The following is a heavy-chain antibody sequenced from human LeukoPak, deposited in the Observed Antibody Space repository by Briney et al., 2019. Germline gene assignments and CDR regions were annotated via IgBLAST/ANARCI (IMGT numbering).Heavy chain of an antibody. V-gene: IGHV3-23*01. CDR3: ARAQWLDDAFDI. Sequence: GGSLRLSCAASGFTFSSYAMSWVRQAPGKGLEWVSAISGSGGSTYYADSVKGRFTISRDNSKNTLCLQMNSLRAEDTAVYHCARAQWLDDAFDIWGQGTMVTVSS. D-gene: IGHD5-12*01. J-gene: IGHJ3*02. CDR2: ISGSGGST. CDR1: GFTFSSYA.